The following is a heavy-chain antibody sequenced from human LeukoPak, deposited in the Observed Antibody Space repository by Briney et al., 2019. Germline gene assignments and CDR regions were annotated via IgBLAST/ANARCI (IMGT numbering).Heavy chain of an antibody. CDR2: ISGSGSDI. CDR1: GFSFSDSY. V-gene: IGHV3-11*04. CDR3: ARAHRGGSYSRPFDY. D-gene: IGHD1-26*01. J-gene: IGHJ4*02. Sequence: PGGSLRLSCVVSGFSFSDSYMTWIRQTPGKGLEWLAYISGSGSDICYADSVEGRFTISRDNAKNSLYLQMNSLRPEDTALYYCARAHRGGSYSRPFDYWGQGTLVTVSS.